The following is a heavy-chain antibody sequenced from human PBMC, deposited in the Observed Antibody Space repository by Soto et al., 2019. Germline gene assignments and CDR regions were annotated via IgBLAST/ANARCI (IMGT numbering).Heavy chain of an antibody. J-gene: IGHJ4*02. CDR3: AHTPYDYIWGSYHHFDY. CDR2: IYWDDDK. V-gene: IGHV2-5*02. CDR1: GFSLSTSGVG. D-gene: IGHD3-16*02. Sequence: SGPTLVKPTQTLTLTCTFSGFSLSTSGVGVGWIRQPPGKALEWLALIYWDDDKRYSPSLKSRLTITKDTSKNQVVLTMTNMDPVDTATYYCAHTPYDYIWGSYHHFDYWGQGTLVTVSS.